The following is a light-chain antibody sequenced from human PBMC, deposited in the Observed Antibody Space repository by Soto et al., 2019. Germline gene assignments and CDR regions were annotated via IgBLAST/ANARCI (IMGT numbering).Light chain of an antibody. J-gene: IGKJ1*01. V-gene: IGKV1-9*01. CDR3: QEYNSYLEA. CDR2: TAS. CDR1: QSIGSY. Sequence: QVTISVVSLSSTVRESVTITFRASQSIGSYLAWYQQKPGKAPKLLIYTASTLQSGVPSRFSGNGSGAEFTLTISSLQPDDFATYYCQEYNSYLEAFGQGTKVAI.